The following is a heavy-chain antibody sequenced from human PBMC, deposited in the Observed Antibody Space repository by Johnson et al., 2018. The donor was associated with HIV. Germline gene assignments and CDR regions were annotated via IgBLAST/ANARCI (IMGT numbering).Heavy chain of an antibody. CDR1: GFTFSSYG. CDR2: IRYDGSNK. J-gene: IGHJ3*02. V-gene: IGHV3-30*02. Sequence: QVQLVESGGGLVQPGGSLRLSCAASGFTFSSYGMHWVRQAPGKGLEWVAFIRYDGSNKYYADSVKGRFTISRDNSKNTLYLQMNSLRAEDTAVYYCAKGVVGATGGAFDIWGQGTTVTVSS. D-gene: IGHD1-26*01. CDR3: AKGVVGATGGAFDI.